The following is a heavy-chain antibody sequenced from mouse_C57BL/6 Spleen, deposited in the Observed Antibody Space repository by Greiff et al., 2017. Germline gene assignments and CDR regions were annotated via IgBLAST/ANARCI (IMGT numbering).Heavy chain of an antibody. CDR1: GYTFTSYW. J-gene: IGHJ1*03. V-gene: IGHV1-53*01. D-gene: IGHD1-1*02. Sequence: QVQLQQPGTELVKPGASVKLSCKASGYTFTSYWMHWVKQRPGQGLEWIGNINPSNGGTNYNEKFKSKATLTVDKSSSTAYMQLSSLTSEDPAVYYCARWKVATRYFDVWGTGTTVTVSS. CDR2: INPSNGGT. CDR3: ARWKVATRYFDV.